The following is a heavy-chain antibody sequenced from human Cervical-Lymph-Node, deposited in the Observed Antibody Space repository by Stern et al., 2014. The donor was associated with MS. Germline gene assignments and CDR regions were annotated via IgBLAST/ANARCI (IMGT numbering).Heavy chain of an antibody. D-gene: IGHD3-22*01. CDR2: IWYDGSNK. CDR3: ARGLGTYDSSGYWVFDY. Sequence: VQLVESGGGVVQPGRSLRLSCAASGFTFSSSGMHWVRQAPGKGLEWVAVIWYDGSNKYNADSAKGRFTNSRAKSTNTLYLQMNSLRAEDTAVYYCARGLGTYDSSGYWVFDYWGQGTLVTVSS. V-gene: IGHV3-33*01. CDR1: GFTFSSSG. J-gene: IGHJ4*02.